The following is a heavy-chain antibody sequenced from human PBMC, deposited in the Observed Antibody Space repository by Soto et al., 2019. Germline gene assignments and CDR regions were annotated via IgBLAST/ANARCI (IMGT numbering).Heavy chain of an antibody. J-gene: IGHJ4*02. CDR1: GFTADDYA. CDR2: ISSNSDTI. Sequence: GGSLRLSCVASGFTADDYAMHWVRQAPGKGLEWVSGISSNSDTIDYADSVKGRFTISRDDSKNTAYLQMNSLKTEDTAVYYCARYAYTNTWFFDYWGQGTLVTVSS. D-gene: IGHD6-13*01. V-gene: IGHV3-9*02. CDR3: ARYAYTNTWFFDY.